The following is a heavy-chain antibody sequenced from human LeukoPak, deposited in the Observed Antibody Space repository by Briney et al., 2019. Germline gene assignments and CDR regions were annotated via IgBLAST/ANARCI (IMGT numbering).Heavy chain of an antibody. V-gene: IGHV4-59*01. Sequence: PSKTLSLTCTVSGGSISSYYWSWIRQPPGKGLEWIGYIYYSGSTNYNPSLKSRVTISVDTSKNQFSLKLSSVTAADTAVYYCARESSVLLDYGDSGFDYWGQGTLVTVSS. CDR2: IYYSGST. J-gene: IGHJ4*02. D-gene: IGHD4-17*01. CDR3: ARESSVLLDYGDSGFDY. CDR1: GGSISSYY.